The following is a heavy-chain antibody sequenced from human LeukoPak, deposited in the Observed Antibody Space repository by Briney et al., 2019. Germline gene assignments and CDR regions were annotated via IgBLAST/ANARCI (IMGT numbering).Heavy chain of an antibody. V-gene: IGHV4-34*01. CDR3: ARDGGLYSSGYYFDY. CDR1: GGSFSGYY. J-gene: IGHJ4*02. D-gene: IGHD3-22*01. CDR2: INHSGST. Sequence: SETLSLTCAVYGGSFSGYYWSWIRQPPGKGLEWIGEINHSGSTNYNPSLKSRVTISVDTSKNQFSLKLSSVTAADTAVYYCARDGGLYSSGYYFDYWGQGTLVTVSS.